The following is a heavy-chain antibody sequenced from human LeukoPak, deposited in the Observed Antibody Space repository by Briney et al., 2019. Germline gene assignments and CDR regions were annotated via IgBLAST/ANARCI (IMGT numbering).Heavy chain of an antibody. CDR3: ARDQGSGINYYYYYTDV. D-gene: IGHD3-10*01. CDR2: ISGSGGST. Sequence: ETLSLTCTVSGGSISSYYWSWVRQAPGKGLEWVSAISGSGGSTYYADSVKGRFTISRDNSKNTLYLQMNSLRAEDTAVYYCARDQGSGINYYYYYTDVWGKGTTVTVSS. J-gene: IGHJ6*03. V-gene: IGHV3-23*01. CDR1: GGSISSYY.